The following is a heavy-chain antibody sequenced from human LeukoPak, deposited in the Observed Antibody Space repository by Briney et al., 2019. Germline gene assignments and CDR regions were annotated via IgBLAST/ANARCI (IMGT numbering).Heavy chain of an antibody. J-gene: IGHJ6*02. D-gene: IGHD4-17*01. V-gene: IGHV4-39*07. CDR2: IYYSGST. Sequence: PSETLSLTCTVSGGSISSSSYYWGWIRQPPGKGLEWIGSIYYSGSTYYNPSLKSRVTISVDTSKNQFSLKLSSVTAADTAVYYCARDGDYGYYYYGMDVWGQGTMVTVSS. CDR3: ARDGDYGYYYYGMDV. CDR1: GGSISSSSYY.